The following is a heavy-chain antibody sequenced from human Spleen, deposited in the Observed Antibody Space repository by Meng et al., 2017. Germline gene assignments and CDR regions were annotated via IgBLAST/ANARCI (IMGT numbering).Heavy chain of an antibody. D-gene: IGHD1-1*01. J-gene: IGHJ1*01. CDR2: IYYSGTT. Sequence: LQRPEPGPGLGKPPETLSLTCTVSGGPISGSSFYWGWIRQPPGKGLEWIGSIYYSGTTYYNSSLKSRVTMSVDTSKNQFSLKLTSVTAADTAVYYCARGLQVFLSWGQGTLVTVSS. CDR3: ARGLQVFLS. V-gene: IGHV4-39*07. CDR1: GGPISGSSFY.